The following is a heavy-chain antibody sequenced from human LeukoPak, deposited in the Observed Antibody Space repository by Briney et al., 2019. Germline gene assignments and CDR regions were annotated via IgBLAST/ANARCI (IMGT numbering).Heavy chain of an antibody. CDR2: IITDGSST. V-gene: IGHV3-74*01. CDR3: ARDRGSYSRYFDY. Sequence: PGGSLRLSCAASGFTFSNYWMHWFRQAPGKGLVWVSRIITDGSSTSYADSVKGRFTISRDNAKNTLYLQMNSLRAEDTAVYYCARDRGSYSRYFDYWGQGTLVTVSS. D-gene: IGHD1-26*01. CDR1: GFTFSNYW. J-gene: IGHJ4*02.